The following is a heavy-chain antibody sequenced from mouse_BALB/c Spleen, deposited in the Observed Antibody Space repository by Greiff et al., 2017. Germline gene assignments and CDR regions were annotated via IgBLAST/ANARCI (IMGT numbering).Heavy chain of an antibody. CDR3: ARPRNYEFLFAY. D-gene: IGHD2-1*01. CDR2: ISYSGST. J-gene: IGHJ3*01. V-gene: IGHV3-8*02. CDR1: GDSITSGY. Sequence: EVHLVESGPSLVKPSQTLSLTCSVTGDSITSGYWNWIRKFPGNKLEYMGYISYSGSTYYNPSLKSRISITRDTSKNQYYLQLNSVTTEDTATYYCARPRNYEFLFAYWGQGTLVTVSA.